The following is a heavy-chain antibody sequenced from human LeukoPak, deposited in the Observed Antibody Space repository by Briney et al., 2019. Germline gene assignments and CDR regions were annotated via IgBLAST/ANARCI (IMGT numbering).Heavy chain of an antibody. D-gene: IGHD6-6*01. V-gene: IGHV3-30-3*01. CDR1: GFTFSSYA. J-gene: IGHJ4*02. Sequence: GGSLRLSCAASGFTFSSYAMHWVRQAPGKGLEWVAVISYDGSNKYYADSVKGRFTISRDNSKNTLYLQMNSLRSDDTAVYYCAAPGRSSAEGFDYWGQGTLVTVSS. CDR3: AAPGRSSAEGFDY. CDR2: ISYDGSNK.